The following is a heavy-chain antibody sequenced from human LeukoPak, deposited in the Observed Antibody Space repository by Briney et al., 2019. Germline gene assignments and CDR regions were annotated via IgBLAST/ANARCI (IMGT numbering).Heavy chain of an antibody. D-gene: IGHD3-3*01. CDR3: ARDRVWSGYSWIDY. V-gene: IGHV4-30-4*01. CDR2: IYYSGST. Sequence: PSETLSLTCTVSGVSISSGDYYWSWIRQPPGKGLEWIGYIYYSGSTYYNPSLKSRVTISVDTSKNQFSLKLSSVTAADTAVYYCARDRVWSGYSWIDYWGQGTLVTVSS. J-gene: IGHJ4*02. CDR1: GVSISSGDYY.